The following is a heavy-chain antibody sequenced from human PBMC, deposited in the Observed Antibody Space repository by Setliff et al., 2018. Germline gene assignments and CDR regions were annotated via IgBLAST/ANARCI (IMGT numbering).Heavy chain of an antibody. Sequence: GGSLRLSCAASGFSFSDYYMSWARQAPGKGLEWISKISGNGITIYYADSVKGRFTIFRDGSKNTLFLQMTSLRAEDTAVYYCAKPQVELRWGFESWGQGTPVTVSS. CDR3: AKPQVELRWGFES. D-gene: IGHD1-7*01. V-gene: IGHV3-11*01. CDR1: GFSFSDYY. CDR2: ISGNGITI. J-gene: IGHJ4*02.